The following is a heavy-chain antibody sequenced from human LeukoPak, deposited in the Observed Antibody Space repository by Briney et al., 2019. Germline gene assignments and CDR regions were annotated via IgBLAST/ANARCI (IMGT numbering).Heavy chain of an antibody. J-gene: IGHJ4*02. CDR2: ISSSSSYI. CDR3: ARDRRQYSSSSNIVDY. V-gene: IGHV3-21*01. D-gene: IGHD6-6*01. Sequence: GFTXXXYSMNWVRQAPGKGLEWVSSISSSSSYIYYADSVKGRFTISRDNAKNSLYLQMNSLRAEDTAVYYCARDRRQYSSSSNIVDYWGQGTLVTVSS. CDR1: GFTXXXYS.